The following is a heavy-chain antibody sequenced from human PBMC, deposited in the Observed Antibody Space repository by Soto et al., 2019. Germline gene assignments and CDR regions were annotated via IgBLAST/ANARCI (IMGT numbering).Heavy chain of an antibody. J-gene: IGHJ4*02. CDR2: ISAHNGNT. Sequence: ASVKVSCKASGYTFTSYDISWVRQAPGQGLEWMGWISAHNGNTNYAQKLQGRVTMTTDTSTSTAYMELSSLRSEDTAVYYCARGSLHYDSSGQHYWGQGTLVTVSS. CDR3: ARGSLHYDSSGQHY. D-gene: IGHD3-22*01. V-gene: IGHV1-18*01. CDR1: GYTFTSYD.